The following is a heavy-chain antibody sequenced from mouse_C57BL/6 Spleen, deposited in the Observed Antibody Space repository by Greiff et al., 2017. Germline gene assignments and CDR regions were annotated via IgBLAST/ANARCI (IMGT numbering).Heavy chain of an antibody. Sequence: VQLVESGAELVKPGASVKISCKASGYAFSSYWMNWVKQRPGKGLEWIGQIYPGDGDTNYNGKFKGKATLTADKSSSTAYMQLSSLTSEDSAVYFCARYDYEGWFAYWGQGTLVTVSA. J-gene: IGHJ3*01. CDR2: IYPGDGDT. CDR3: ARYDYEGWFAY. V-gene: IGHV1-80*01. D-gene: IGHD2-4*01. CDR1: GYAFSSYW.